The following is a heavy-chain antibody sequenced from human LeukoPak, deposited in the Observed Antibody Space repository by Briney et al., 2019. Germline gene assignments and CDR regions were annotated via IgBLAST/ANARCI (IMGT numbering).Heavy chain of an antibody. J-gene: IGHJ4*02. V-gene: IGHV1-2*02. CDR1: GYTFTGYY. Sequence: ASVKVSCKASGYTFTGYYMHWVRQAPGQGLEGMGWINPNSGGTNYAQKFQGRVTMTRDTSISTAYMELSRLRSDDTAVYYCARSSMVRGVIISDYFDYWGQGTLVTVSS. CDR3: ARSSMVRGVIISDYFDY. CDR2: INPNSGGT. D-gene: IGHD3-10*01.